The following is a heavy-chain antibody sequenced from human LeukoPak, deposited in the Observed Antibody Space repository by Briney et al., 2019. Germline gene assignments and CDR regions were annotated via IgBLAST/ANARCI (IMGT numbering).Heavy chain of an antibody. CDR1: GYTFTSYG. CDR2: ISAYNGNT. CDR3: ARDRKYWDLPTPLLSWGY. V-gene: IGHV1-18*01. D-gene: IGHD2/OR15-2a*01. J-gene: IGHJ4*02. Sequence: ASVKVSCKASGYTFTSYGISWVRQAPGQGLEWMGWISAYNGNTNYAQKLQGRVTMTTDTSTSTAYMKLRSLRSDDTAVYYCARDRKYWDLPTPLLSWGYWGQGTLVTVSS.